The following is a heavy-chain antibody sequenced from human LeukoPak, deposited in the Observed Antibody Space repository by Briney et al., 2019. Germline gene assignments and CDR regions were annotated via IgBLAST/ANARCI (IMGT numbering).Heavy chain of an antibody. Sequence: PSETLSLTCTVSGVSIRSYYWSWIRQPPGKGLEWIGYIYYSGSTSYNPSLKSRVSISVDTSKNQFSLKLTPVTAADTAEYYCARGTRGVFGMDVWGQGTTVTVSS. J-gene: IGHJ6*02. CDR2: IYYSGST. D-gene: IGHD1/OR15-1a*01. CDR1: GVSIRSYY. V-gene: IGHV4-59*01. CDR3: ARGTRGVFGMDV.